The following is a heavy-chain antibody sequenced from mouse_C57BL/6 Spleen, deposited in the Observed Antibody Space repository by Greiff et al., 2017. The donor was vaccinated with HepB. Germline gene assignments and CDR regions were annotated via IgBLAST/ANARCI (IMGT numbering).Heavy chain of an antibody. CDR3: ARSYDYDGAFAY. Sequence: QVQLQQPGAELVKPGASVKMSCKASGYTFTSYWITWVKQRPGQGLEWIGDIYPGSGSTNYNEKFKSKATLTVDTSSSTAYMQLSSLTSGDSAVYYCARSYDYDGAFAYWGQGTLVTVSA. D-gene: IGHD2-4*01. CDR1: GYTFTSYW. V-gene: IGHV1-55*01. J-gene: IGHJ3*01. CDR2: IYPGSGST.